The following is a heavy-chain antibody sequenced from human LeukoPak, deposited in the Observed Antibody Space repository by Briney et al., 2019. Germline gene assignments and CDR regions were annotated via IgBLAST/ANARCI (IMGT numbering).Heavy chain of an antibody. V-gene: IGHV3-7*01. D-gene: IGHD3-10*01. J-gene: IGHJ4*02. CDR3: ARDHYGSGNYYSFSDY. Sequence: GGSLRLSCAASGFTFSNYCMSWVRQAPGMGLEWMANIKQDGSERNYVDSVKGRFAISRDNAKNSLYLQMSSLRAEDTAVYYCARDHYGSGNYYSFSDYCGQATLVTVSS. CDR2: IKQDGSER. CDR1: GFTFSNYC.